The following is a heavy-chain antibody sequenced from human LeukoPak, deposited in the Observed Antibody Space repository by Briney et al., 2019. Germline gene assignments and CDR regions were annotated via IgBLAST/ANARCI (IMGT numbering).Heavy chain of an antibody. J-gene: IGHJ4*02. V-gene: IGHV3-9*01. CDR3: ARSAAGTGYFDY. D-gene: IGHD6-13*01. Sequence: PGGSLRLSCAASGFTFDDYAMHGVRQAPGKDLEWVSGISWNSGSIGYADSVKGRFTISRDNAKNSLYLQMNSLRAEDTALYYCARSAAGTGYFDYWGQGTLVTVSS. CDR1: GFTFDDYA. CDR2: ISWNSGSI.